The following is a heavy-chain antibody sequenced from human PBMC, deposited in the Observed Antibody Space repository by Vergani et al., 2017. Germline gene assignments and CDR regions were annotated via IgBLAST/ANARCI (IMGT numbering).Heavy chain of an antibody. Sequence: QVQLQESGPGLVKPSETLSLTCTVSGGSISSSSYYWGWIRQPPGKGLEWIGYIYYSGSTYYNPSLKSRVTISVDTSKNQFSLKLSSVTAADTAVYYCARGPSRYYYDSSGYYGYWGQGTLVTVSS. CDR1: GGSISSSSYY. V-gene: IGHV4-31*03. CDR3: ARGPSRYYYDSSGYYGY. J-gene: IGHJ4*02. CDR2: IYYSGST. D-gene: IGHD3-22*01.